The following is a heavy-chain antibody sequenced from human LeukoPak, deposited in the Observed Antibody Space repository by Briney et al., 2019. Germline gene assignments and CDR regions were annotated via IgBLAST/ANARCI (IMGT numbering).Heavy chain of an antibody. Sequence: SETLSLTCAVSGGSINYYYWTWIRQPPGKGLEWIGYIYSGGTTDYNPSLKSRATISVDTSNNQFSLKLRSVTAADTAIYYCAKQKGLDPWGQGILVTVSS. CDR1: GGSINYYY. CDR3: AKQKGLDP. D-gene: IGHD1/OR15-1a*01. V-gene: IGHV4-59*01. J-gene: IGHJ5*02. CDR2: IYSGGTT.